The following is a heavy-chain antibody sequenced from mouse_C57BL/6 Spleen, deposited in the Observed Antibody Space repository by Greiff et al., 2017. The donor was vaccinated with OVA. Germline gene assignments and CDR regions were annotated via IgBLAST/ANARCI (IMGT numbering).Heavy chain of an antibody. V-gene: IGHV5-9-1*02. Sequence: EVHLVESGEGLVKPGGSLKLSCAASGFTFSSYAMSWVRQPPEKRLEWVAYISSGGDYIYYADTVKGRFTISRDNARNTLYLQMSSPKSEDTAMYYCTRVYSKGGAMDYWGQGTSVTVSS. J-gene: IGHJ4*01. CDR1: GFTFSSYA. CDR2: ISSGGDYI. CDR3: TRVYSKGGAMDY. D-gene: IGHD2-5*01.